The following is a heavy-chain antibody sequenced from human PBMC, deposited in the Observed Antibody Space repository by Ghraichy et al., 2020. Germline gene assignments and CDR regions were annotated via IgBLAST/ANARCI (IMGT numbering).Heavy chain of an antibody. CDR3: ATSPWWELLQFDY. CDR2: ISDSGGST. CDR1: GFTFSSYA. J-gene: IGHJ4*02. D-gene: IGHD1-26*01. V-gene: IGHV3-23*01. Sequence: GESLNISCAASGFTFSSYAMSWVRQAPGKGLEWVSAISDSGGSTYYADSVKGRFTISRDNSKNTLYLQMNSLRAEDTAVYYCATSPWWELLQFDYWGQGTLVTVSS.